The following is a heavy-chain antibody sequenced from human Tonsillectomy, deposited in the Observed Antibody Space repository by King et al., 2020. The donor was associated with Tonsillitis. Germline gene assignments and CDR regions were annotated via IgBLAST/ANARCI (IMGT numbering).Heavy chain of an antibody. CDR3: TGETYYFDY. CDR1: GFTCSRFW. Sequence: VQLVESGGGLVQPGGSLRLSCTVSGFTCSRFWLSWFRQAPKMGLEWGANIKEDGSEKYYVDSVKGRFTISRDNAKNSLYLQMNSLRAEDTAVYYCTGETYYFDYWGQGALVTVSS. CDR2: IKEDGSEK. J-gene: IGHJ4*02. V-gene: IGHV3-7*03.